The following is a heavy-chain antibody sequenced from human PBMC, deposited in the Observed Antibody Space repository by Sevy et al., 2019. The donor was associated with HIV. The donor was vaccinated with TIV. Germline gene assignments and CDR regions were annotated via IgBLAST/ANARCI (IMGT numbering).Heavy chain of an antibody. CDR1: GGSISSPDHD. CDR3: ARNYSPWLLIDY. Sequence: SETLSLTCSVSGGSISSPDHDWTWIHQPPGKGLEWIGYIYYSGNTYYNPSLKSRVTISIDTSRKQFSLELSSVSATDTAVYFSARNYSPWLLIDYWGQGTLVTVSS. CDR2: IYYSGNT. D-gene: IGHD2-15*01. V-gene: IGHV4-30-4*01. J-gene: IGHJ4*02.